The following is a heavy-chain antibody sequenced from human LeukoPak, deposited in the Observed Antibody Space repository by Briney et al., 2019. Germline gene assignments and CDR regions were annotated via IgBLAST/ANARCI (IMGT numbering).Heavy chain of an antibody. CDR2: INDDGSDT. CDR1: GFTFKLYW. J-gene: IGHJ4*02. V-gene: IGHV3-74*01. Sequence: GGSLRLSCAVSGFTFKLYWMHWVRQAPGKGPVWVSRINDDGSDTTYADSVKGRFTISRDNSKNTLYLQMNSLRAEDTAVNYCAKVGGFGFWSGYPDYWGQGTLVTVSS. D-gene: IGHD3-3*01. CDR3: AKVGGFGFWSGYPDY.